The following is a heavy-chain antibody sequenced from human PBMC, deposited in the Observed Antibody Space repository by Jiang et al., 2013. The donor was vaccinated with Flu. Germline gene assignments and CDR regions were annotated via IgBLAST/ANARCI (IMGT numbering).Heavy chain of an antibody. CDR3: ARDLGYYDFWSGYSY. Sequence: GYTFTSYAMNWVRQAPGQGLEWMGWINTNTGNPTYAQGFTGRFVFSLDTSVSTAYLQISSLKAEDTAVYYCARDLGYYDFWSGYSYWGQGTLVTVSS. D-gene: IGHD3-3*01. CDR2: INTNTGNP. J-gene: IGHJ4*02. CDR1: GYTFTSYA. V-gene: IGHV7-4-1*02.